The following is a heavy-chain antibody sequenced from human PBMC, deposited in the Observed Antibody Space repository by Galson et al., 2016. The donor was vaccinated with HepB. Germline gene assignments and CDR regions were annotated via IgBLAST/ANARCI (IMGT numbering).Heavy chain of an antibody. CDR2: INGFNGNT. D-gene: IGHD2-21*02. J-gene: IGHJ6*02. Sequence: SVKVSCKASGYTFSTYAINWVRQAPGQGLEWMGWINGFNGNTDYEQKFQGRVTITTDTSTSTAYMELKSLRSDDTAVYYCARACWTSGGNCYSPFIDEESNAMDVWGQGTTVTVSS. V-gene: IGHV1-18*01. CDR3: ARACWTSGGNCYSPFIDEESNAMDV. CDR1: GYTFSTYA.